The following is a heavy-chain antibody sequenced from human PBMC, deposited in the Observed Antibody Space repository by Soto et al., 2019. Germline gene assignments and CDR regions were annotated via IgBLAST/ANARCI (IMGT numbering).Heavy chain of an antibody. CDR1: GFTFSSYA. Sequence: ESGGGVVQPGRSLRLSCAASGFTFSSYAMHWVRQAPGKGLEWVAVISYDGSNKYYADSVKGRFTISRDNSKNTLYLQMNSLRAEDTAVYYCARQTYSSGWYRSPGYYGMDVWGQGTTVTVSS. D-gene: IGHD6-19*01. CDR3: ARQTYSSGWYRSPGYYGMDV. V-gene: IGHV3-30-3*01. J-gene: IGHJ6*02. CDR2: ISYDGSNK.